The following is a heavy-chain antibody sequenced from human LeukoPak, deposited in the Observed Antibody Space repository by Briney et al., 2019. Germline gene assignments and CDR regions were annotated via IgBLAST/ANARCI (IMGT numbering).Heavy chain of an antibody. CDR2: INPNSGGT. CDR1: GYTFTSYG. CDR3: ARAQPMVRGVIILTY. V-gene: IGHV1-2*02. Sequence: GASVKVSCKASGYTFTSYGISWVRQAPGQGLEWMGWINPNSGGTNYAQKFQGRVTMTRDTSISTAYMELSRLRSDDTAVYYCARAQPMVRGVIILTYWGQGTLVTVSS. J-gene: IGHJ4*02. D-gene: IGHD3-10*01.